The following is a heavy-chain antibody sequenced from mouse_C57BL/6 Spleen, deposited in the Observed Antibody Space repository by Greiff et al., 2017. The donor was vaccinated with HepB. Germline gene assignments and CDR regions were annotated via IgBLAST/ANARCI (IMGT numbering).Heavy chain of an antibody. D-gene: IGHD1-1*01. J-gene: IGHJ2*01. CDR2: ISDGGSYT. CDR1: GFTFSSYA. Sequence: EVHLVESGGGLVKPGGSLKLSCAASGFTFSSYAMSWVRQTPEKRLEWVATISDGGSYTYYPDNVKGRFTISRDNAKNNLYLQMSHLKSEDTAMYYCAREYYGSSVDYWGQGTTLTVSS. CDR3: AREYYGSSVDY. V-gene: IGHV5-4*01.